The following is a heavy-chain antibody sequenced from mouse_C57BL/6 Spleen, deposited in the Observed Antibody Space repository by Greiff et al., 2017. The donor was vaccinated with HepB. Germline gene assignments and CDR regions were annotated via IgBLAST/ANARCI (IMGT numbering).Heavy chain of an antibody. CDR3: ARGGKKGYAWFAY. CDR2: ILPGSGST. Sequence: QVQLQQSGAELMKPGASVKLSCKATGYTFTGYWIEWVKQRPGHGLEWIGEILPGSGSTNYNEKFKGKATFPADTSSNTAYMQLSSLTTEDSAIYYCARGGKKGYAWFAYWGQGTLVTVSA. V-gene: IGHV1-9*01. CDR1: GYTFTGYW. D-gene: IGHD2-2*01. J-gene: IGHJ3*01.